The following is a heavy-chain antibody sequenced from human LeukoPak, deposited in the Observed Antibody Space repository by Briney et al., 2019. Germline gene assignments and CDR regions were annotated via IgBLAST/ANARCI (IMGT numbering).Heavy chain of an antibody. CDR3: ARLAVVVAATEGDY. CDR2: IIPIFGTA. V-gene: IGHV1-69*13. CDR1: GGTFSSYA. Sequence: ASVKVSCKASGGTFSSYAISWVRQAPGQGLEWMGGIIPIFGTANYAQKFQGRVTITADESTSTAYMGLSSLRSEDTAVYYCARLAVVVAATEGDYWGQGTLVTVSS. J-gene: IGHJ4*02. D-gene: IGHD2-15*01.